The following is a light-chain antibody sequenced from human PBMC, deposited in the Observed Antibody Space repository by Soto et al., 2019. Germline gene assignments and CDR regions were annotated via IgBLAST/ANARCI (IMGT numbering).Light chain of an antibody. CDR3: QQYGRT. J-gene: IGKJ5*01. Sequence: ESVLTQSPGTLSLSPGESATLSCRVSQSISTNYLAWYQQKPGQAPRLLIYAASSRLTGIPDRFSGSGSGTDFTLTISRLEPEDFAVYYCQQYGRTFGQGTRLEI. CDR2: AAS. V-gene: IGKV3-20*01. CDR1: QSISTNY.